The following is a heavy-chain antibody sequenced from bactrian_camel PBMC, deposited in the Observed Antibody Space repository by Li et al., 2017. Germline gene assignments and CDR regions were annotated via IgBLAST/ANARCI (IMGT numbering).Heavy chain of an antibody. CDR3: AVLSQFNHCRGVLVGIWQQYAS. V-gene: IGHV3S26*01. CDR1: GYPSNTYC. Sequence: HVQLVESGGGSVQAGGSLKLSCAASGYPSNTYCLNWFRQAPGKDREGVAHIDSDGKWYAESLKGRFTITKDNAKNTLDLQIDSLQPEDTAMYYCAVLSQFNHCRGVLVGIWQQYASWGQGTQVTVSS. CDR2: IDSDGK. D-gene: IGHD5*01. J-gene: IGHJ4*01.